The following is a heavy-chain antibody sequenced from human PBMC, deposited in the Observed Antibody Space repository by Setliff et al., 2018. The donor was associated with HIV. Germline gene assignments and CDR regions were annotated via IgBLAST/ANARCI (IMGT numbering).Heavy chain of an antibody. CDR2: ITGSGDTI. V-gene: IGHV3-48*03. Sequence: PGGSLRLSCAASGFTFSNYGMSWVRQAPGKGPEWVSYITGSGDTIYYADSVKGRFTMSRDNAKDSGYLQMNTLSVEDTAVYYCAREATPRHSSGWVYFDYWGQGMMVTVS. CDR1: GFTFSNYG. J-gene: IGHJ4*02. CDR3: AREATPRHSSGWVYFDY. D-gene: IGHD6-19*01.